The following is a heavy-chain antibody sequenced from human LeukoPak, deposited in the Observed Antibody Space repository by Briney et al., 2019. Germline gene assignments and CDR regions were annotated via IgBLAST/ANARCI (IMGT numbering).Heavy chain of an antibody. CDR2: ISAYNGNT. Sequence: ASVKVSCKASGYTFTSYGISWVRQAPGQGLEWMGWISAYNGNTNYAQKLQGRVTMTTDTSTSTAYMELRSLRSDDTAVYYCARVSGYDYHYYYYGMDVGAKGTRVTVSS. CDR1: GYTFTSYG. J-gene: IGHJ6*04. V-gene: IGHV1-18*01. D-gene: IGHD5-12*01. CDR3: ARVSGYDYHYYYYGMDV.